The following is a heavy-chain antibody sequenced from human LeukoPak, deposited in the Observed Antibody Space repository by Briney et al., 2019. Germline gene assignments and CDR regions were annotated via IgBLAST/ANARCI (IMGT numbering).Heavy chain of an antibody. J-gene: IGHJ4*02. CDR3: AKDRYYDFWSGYCTFDY. D-gene: IGHD3-3*01. V-gene: IGHV3-23*01. CDR1: GFTFSSYA. Sequence: GGSLRLSCAASGFTFSSYAMSWVRQPPGKGLEWVSAISGSGGSTYYADSVNGRFTISRDNSKNTLYLQMNSLRAEDTAVYYCAKDRYYDFWSGYCTFDYWGQGTLVTVSS. CDR2: ISGSGGST.